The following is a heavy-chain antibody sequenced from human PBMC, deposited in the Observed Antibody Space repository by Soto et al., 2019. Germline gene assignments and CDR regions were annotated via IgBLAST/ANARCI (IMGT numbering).Heavy chain of an antibody. J-gene: IGHJ6*02. CDR3: ARVYSSSTHYYYGMDV. V-gene: IGHV1-69*01. CDR1: GYTFTSYG. Sequence: KASGYTFTSYGISWVRQAPGQGLEWMGGIIPIFGTANYAQKLQGRVTITADESTSTAYMELSSLRSEDTAVYYCARVYSSSTHYYYGMDVWGQGTTVTVSS. CDR2: IIPIFGTA. D-gene: IGHD6-6*01.